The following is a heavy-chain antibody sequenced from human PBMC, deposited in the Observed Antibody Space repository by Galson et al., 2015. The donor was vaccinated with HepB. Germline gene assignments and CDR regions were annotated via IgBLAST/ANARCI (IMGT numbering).Heavy chain of an antibody. V-gene: IGHV4-59*08. CDR3: ARHSVGLGSDY. D-gene: IGHD3-16*01. CDR1: GGSISTYY. Sequence: ETLSLTCTVSGGSISTYYWSWIRQPPGKGLEWIGYIYYSGSTHYNPSLKSRVTISLDTSRNQFSLKLSSVTAADTAVYYCARHSVGLGSDYWGQGTLVTVSS. J-gene: IGHJ4*02. CDR2: IYYSGST.